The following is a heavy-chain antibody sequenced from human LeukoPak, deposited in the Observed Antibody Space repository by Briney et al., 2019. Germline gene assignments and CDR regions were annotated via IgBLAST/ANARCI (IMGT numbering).Heavy chain of an antibody. CDR1: GVTVSDNY. V-gene: IGHV3-7*04. J-gene: IGHJ4*02. CDR2: IKQDGSKK. Sequence: PGGSLRLSCAASGVTVSDNYMSWVRQAPGKGLEWVANIKQDGSKKSYVDSVKGRFTISRDNAKNSLYLQMNSLRAEDTAIYYCTRVGYIDEGIDYWGQGTLVTVSS. D-gene: IGHD5-24*01. CDR3: TRVGYIDEGIDY.